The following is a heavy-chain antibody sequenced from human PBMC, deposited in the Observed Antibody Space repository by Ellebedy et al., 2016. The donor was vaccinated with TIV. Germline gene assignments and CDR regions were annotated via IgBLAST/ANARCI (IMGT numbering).Heavy chain of an antibody. D-gene: IGHD2-15*01. Sequence: AASVKVSCKASGYTFTQYAIHWLRQARGQSLEWMGWINVADAKTKYSPKVQGSVTLTRDTSENTAYMHLSGLTSEDSGIYYCARDPLGYCSGGSCSNNWFDPWGQGTLVTVSS. CDR1: GYTFTQYA. J-gene: IGHJ5*02. V-gene: IGHV1-3*01. CDR2: INVADAKT. CDR3: ARDPLGYCSGGSCSNNWFDP.